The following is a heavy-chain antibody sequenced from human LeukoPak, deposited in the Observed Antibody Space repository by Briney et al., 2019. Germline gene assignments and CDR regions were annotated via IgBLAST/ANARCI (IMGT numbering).Heavy chain of an antibody. CDR2: ISSSSSYI. D-gene: IGHD3-22*01. J-gene: IGHJ4*02. CDR1: GFTFSSYS. Sequence: KSGGSLRLSCAASGFTFSSYSMNWVRQAPGKGLEWVSSISSSSSYIYYADSVKGRFTISRDNAKNSLYLQMNSLRAEDTAVYYCAPYYYDSSAEGYWGQGTLVTVSS. CDR3: APYYYDSSAEGY. V-gene: IGHV3-21*01.